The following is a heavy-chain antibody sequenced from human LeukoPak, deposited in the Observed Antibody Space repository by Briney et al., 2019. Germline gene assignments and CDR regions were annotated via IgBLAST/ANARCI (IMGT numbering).Heavy chain of an antibody. Sequence: GGSLRLSCAASGFTFSSYAMSWVRQAPGKGLEWVSAISGSGGSTYYADSVKGRFTISRDNSKNTLYLQMNSLRAEDTAVYYCAKEGALGYSSSTSCEDAFDIWGQGTMVTVSS. CDR2: ISGSGGST. D-gene: IGHD2-2*01. CDR3: AKEGALGYSSSTSCEDAFDI. J-gene: IGHJ3*02. CDR1: GFTFSSYA. V-gene: IGHV3-23*01.